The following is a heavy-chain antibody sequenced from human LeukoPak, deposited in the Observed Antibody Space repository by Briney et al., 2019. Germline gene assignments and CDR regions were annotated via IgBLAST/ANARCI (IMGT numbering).Heavy chain of an antibody. J-gene: IGHJ6*02. V-gene: IGHV4-34*01. CDR3: ARWRMVRGVIITGFYYHYGMDV. CDR2: INHSGST. CDR1: GGSFSGYY. Sequence: SETLSLTCAVYGGSFSGYYWSWIRQPPGKGLEWIGEINHSGSTNYNPSLKSRVTISVDTSKNQFSLKLSSVTAAGTAVYYCARWRMVRGVIITGFYYHYGMDVWGQGTTVTVSS. D-gene: IGHD3-10*01.